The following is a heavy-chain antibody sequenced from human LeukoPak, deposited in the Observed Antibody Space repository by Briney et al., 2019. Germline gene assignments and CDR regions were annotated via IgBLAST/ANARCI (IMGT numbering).Heavy chain of an antibody. CDR3: ARPDYYGSGSYVDAFDI. CDR2: INPSGGST. D-gene: IGHD3-10*01. J-gene: IGHJ3*02. CDR1: GYTFTSYY. Sequence: ASVKVSCKASGYTFTSYYMHWVRQAPGQGLEWMGIINPSGGSTSYAQKFQGRVTMTRDTSISTAYMELNRLRSDDTAVYYCARPDYYGSGSYVDAFDIWGQGTMVTVSS. V-gene: IGHV1-46*01.